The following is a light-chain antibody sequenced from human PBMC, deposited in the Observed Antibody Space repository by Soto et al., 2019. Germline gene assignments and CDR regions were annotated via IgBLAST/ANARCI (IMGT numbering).Light chain of an antibody. Sequence: DIQMTQSPLSLSASVGDRVTITCRASQEISNHLAWFQQKPGKPPKSLIYDASGLQSGVPSRISGSGSGTDFTLTISSLQPEDFATYYCQQYHNYPVTFGGGTKVEI. CDR3: QQYHNYPVT. CDR1: QEISNH. J-gene: IGKJ4*01. CDR2: DAS. V-gene: IGKV1-16*01.